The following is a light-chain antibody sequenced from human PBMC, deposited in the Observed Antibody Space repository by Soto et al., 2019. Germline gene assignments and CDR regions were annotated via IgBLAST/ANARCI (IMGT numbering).Light chain of an antibody. V-gene: IGKV3-20*01. J-gene: IGKJ5*01. Sequence: EIGLTKSPGTLSLSAGERATLSCRASQSVSSSFAWYQQKPGQAPRLLIYGASSRAIGIPDRFSGSGSGTDFTLTISRLEPEDFAVYYCQQYGASPITFGQGTRLEI. CDR2: GAS. CDR1: QSVSSSF. CDR3: QQYGASPIT.